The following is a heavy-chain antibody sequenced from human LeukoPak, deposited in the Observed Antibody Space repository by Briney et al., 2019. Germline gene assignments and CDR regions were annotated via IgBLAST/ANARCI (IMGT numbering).Heavy chain of an antibody. J-gene: IGHJ4*02. CDR3: ARGERLGPDF. V-gene: IGHV4-61*03. CDR1: GGSIGGTSDY. CDR2: IHYSGST. Sequence: SETLSLTCTVSGGSIGGTSDYWGWLRQPPGKGLEWIGYIHYSGSTNYNPSLQSRVTISVDTSRSHFSLKLSSATAADTAVYYCARGERLGPDFWGQGTLVTVSS. D-gene: IGHD1-1*01.